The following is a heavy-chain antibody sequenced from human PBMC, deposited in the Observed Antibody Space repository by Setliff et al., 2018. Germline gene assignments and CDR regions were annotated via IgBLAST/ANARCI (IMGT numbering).Heavy chain of an antibody. V-gene: IGHV4-39*07. CDR2: IYTSGTT. CDR1: GGSIISSTYN. Sequence: SETLSLTCSVSGGSIISSTYNWGWIRQPPGKGLEWIGSIYTSGTTKYNPSLKSRVTISIDTSKSQFSLNLSSVTAADTAVYYCARIAYGSGSYYFDYWGQGTLVTVSS. D-gene: IGHD3-10*01. CDR3: ARIAYGSGSYYFDY. J-gene: IGHJ4*02.